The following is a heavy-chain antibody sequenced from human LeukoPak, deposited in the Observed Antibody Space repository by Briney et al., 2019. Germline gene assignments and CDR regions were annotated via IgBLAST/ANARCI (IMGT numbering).Heavy chain of an antibody. J-gene: IGHJ4*02. CDR1: GYTFIAYY. CDR2: INPNSGVT. V-gene: IGHV1-2*02. CDR3: ARESGVAGPGYFDY. D-gene: IGHD6-19*01. Sequence: RASVKVSCKASGYTFIAYYMHWVRQAPGQGLEWMGWINPNSGVTNYAQKFQGRVTMTWDTSTSTVYMELSSLRSEDTAVYYCARESGVAGPGYFDYWGQGTLVTVSS.